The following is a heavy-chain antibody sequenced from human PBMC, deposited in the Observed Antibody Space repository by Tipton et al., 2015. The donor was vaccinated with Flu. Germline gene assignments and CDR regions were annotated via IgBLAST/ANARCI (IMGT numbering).Heavy chain of an antibody. CDR3: ARVTGASTAYGLDV. CDR2: TYSGDRT. V-gene: IGHV3-53*01. D-gene: IGHD3-10*01. J-gene: IGHJ6*02. Sequence: SLRLSCAASGFTVSSNYMSWARQAPGKGLEWVSVTYSGDRTYSADSVKGRFTISRDNSKNTIYLQMNSLRVEDTAVYYCARVTGASTAYGLDVWGQGTTVTVSS. CDR1: GFTVSSNY.